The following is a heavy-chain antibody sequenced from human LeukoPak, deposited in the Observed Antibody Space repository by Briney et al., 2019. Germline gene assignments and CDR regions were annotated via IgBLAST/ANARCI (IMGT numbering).Heavy chain of an antibody. V-gene: IGHV3-23*01. Sequence: GGSLRLSCAASGFTFSSYAMSWVRQAPGKGLEWVSAISGSGGSTYYADSVKGRFTISRDNAENSLYLQMNSLRAEDTGVYYCARDGHYTIYELRFDYWGQGALVTVSS. J-gene: IGHJ4*02. CDR3: ARDGHYTIYELRFDY. CDR1: GFTFSSYA. D-gene: IGHD5/OR15-5a*01. CDR2: ISGSGGST.